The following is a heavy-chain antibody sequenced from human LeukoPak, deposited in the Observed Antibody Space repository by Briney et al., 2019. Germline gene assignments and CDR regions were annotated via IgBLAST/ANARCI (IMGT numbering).Heavy chain of an antibody. V-gene: IGHV4-59*08. Sequence: PSETLSLTCTVSGDSVSDHYWSWVRQSPVRGLEWLGYIYYRGGANYNPSLKSRLTISVDTSKNQFSLRLGSVTAADTAVYFCARGRSGSWGADAFEIWGQGTVVTVSS. CDR1: GDSVSDHY. J-gene: IGHJ3*02. D-gene: IGHD6-13*01. CDR2: IYYRGGA. CDR3: ARGRSGSWGADAFEI.